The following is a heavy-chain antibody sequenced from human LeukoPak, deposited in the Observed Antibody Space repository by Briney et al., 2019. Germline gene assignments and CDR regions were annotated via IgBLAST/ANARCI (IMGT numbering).Heavy chain of an antibody. CDR3: ARLGYSYGFGWFDP. J-gene: IGHJ5*02. Sequence: SVKVSCKASGGTFSSYAISWVRQAPGQGLEWMGGIIPIFGTANYAQKFQGRVTITADESTSTAYMELSSLRSEDMAVYYCARLGYSYGFGWFDPWGQGTLVTVSS. CDR1: GGTFSSYA. V-gene: IGHV1-69*13. D-gene: IGHD5-18*01. CDR2: IIPIFGTA.